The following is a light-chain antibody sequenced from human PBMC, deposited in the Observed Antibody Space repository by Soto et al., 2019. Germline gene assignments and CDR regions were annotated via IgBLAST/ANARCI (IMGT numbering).Light chain of an antibody. Sequence: SPCTVSLSKGERATLSCRASQSVAANYLAWYQQKRGQAPRLLIYGASSRATGIPDRFSGSGSGTDFTLTISRLEPEDFSVYYCHQYGTAPLTFGPGTKVDIK. CDR1: QSVAANY. V-gene: IGKV3-20*01. CDR2: GAS. CDR3: HQYGTAPLT. J-gene: IGKJ3*01.